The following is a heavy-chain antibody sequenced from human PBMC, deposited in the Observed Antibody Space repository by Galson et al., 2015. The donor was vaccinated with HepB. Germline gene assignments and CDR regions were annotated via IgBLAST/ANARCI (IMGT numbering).Heavy chain of an antibody. CDR3: ARPGDFWSGYDQGNYFDY. CDR2: ISYDGSNK. D-gene: IGHD3-3*01. V-gene: IGHV3-30-3*01. Sequence: SLRLSCAASGFTFSSYAMHWVRQAPGKGLEWVAVISYDGSNKYYADSVKGRFTISRDNSKNTLYLQMNSLRAEDTAVYYCARPGDFWSGYDQGNYFDYWGQGTLVTVSS. CDR1: GFTFSSYA. J-gene: IGHJ4*02.